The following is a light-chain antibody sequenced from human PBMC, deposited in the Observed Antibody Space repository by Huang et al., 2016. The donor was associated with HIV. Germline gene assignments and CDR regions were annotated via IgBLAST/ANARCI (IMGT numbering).Light chain of an antibody. Sequence: IVMTQSPLSLPVTPGEPASISCRSSQSLLHTNGYYYVDWYVQKPGQSPQRLLYLSSNRASGVPDRFRGGGAGIDFTLKISSVEAEDVGIYYCMQALQTPRTFGQGTRLEIK. J-gene: IGKJ5*01. V-gene: IGKV2-28*01. CDR1: QSLLHTNGYYY. CDR3: MQALQTPRT. CDR2: LSS.